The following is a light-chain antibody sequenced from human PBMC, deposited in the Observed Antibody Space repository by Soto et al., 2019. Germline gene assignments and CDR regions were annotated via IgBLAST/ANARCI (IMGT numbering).Light chain of an antibody. J-gene: IGKJ5*01. CDR2: DAS. V-gene: IGKV3-11*01. CDR1: QSVSSN. Sequence: EIVMTQSPATLSVSPGERATLSCRASQSVSSNLAWYQQTPGQAPRLLIYDASNRATGIPARFSGSGSGTDFTLTISSLEPEDFAVYYCQQRSNWPITFGQGTRLEIK. CDR3: QQRSNWPIT.